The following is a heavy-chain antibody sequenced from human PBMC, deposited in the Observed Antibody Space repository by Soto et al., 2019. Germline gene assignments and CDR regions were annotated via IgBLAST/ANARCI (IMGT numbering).Heavy chain of an antibody. CDR3: VRDGTKTLRNWFDP. CDR1: GASISGFY. CDR2: IYATGTT. V-gene: IGHV4-4*07. J-gene: IGHJ5*02. D-gene: IGHD1-1*01. Sequence: LSLTCTVSGASISGFYWSWIRKSAGKGLEWIGRIYATGTTDYNPSLKSRVMMSVDTSKKQFSLKLRSVTAADTAVYYCVRDGTKTLRNWFDPWGQGISVTVSS.